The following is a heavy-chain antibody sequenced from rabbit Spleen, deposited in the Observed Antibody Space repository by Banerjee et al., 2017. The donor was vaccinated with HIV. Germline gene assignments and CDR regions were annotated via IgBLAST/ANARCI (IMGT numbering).Heavy chain of an antibody. CDR2: IAGSSSGFT. Sequence: QSLEESGGDLVKPGASLTLTCTASGFSFSSSDYMCWVRQAPGKGLEWISCIAGSSSGFTYSATWAKGRFTCSKTSSTTVTLQMTSLTAADTATYFCVRDLGYDDSSEKGYFNLWGQGTLVTVS. D-gene: IGHD2-1*01. CDR1: GFSFSSSDY. CDR3: VRDLGYDDSSEKGYFNL. J-gene: IGHJ4*01. V-gene: IGHV1S40*01.